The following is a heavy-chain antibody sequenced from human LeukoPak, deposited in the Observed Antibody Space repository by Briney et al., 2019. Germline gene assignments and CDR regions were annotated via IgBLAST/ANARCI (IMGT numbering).Heavy chain of an antibody. CDR2: ISAYNGNT. Sequence: ASVKVSCKAAGYTFTSYGITWVRQAPGQGLEWMGWISAYNGNTNYAQKVQGRVTMTTDPSTSTAYMELRSLRSDDTAVYYRAGDERGVRRGGYYGMDVWGQGTTVTVSS. V-gene: IGHV1-18*01. J-gene: IGHJ6*02. CDR1: GYTFTSYG. D-gene: IGHD3-10*01. CDR3: AGDERGVRRGGYYGMDV.